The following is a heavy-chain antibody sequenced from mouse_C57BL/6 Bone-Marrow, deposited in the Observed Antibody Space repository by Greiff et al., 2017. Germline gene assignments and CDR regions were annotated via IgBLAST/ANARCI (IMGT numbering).Heavy chain of an antibody. Sequence: EVKVVESGGGLVKPGGSLKLSCAASGFTFSDYGMHWVRQAPEKGLEWVAYISSGSSTIYYADTVKGRFTISRDNAKNTLFLQMTSLRSEDTAMYYCASSTMITYFDYWGQGTTLTVSS. D-gene: IGHD2-4*01. J-gene: IGHJ2*01. V-gene: IGHV5-17*01. CDR2: ISSGSSTI. CDR1: GFTFSDYG. CDR3: ASSTMITYFDY.